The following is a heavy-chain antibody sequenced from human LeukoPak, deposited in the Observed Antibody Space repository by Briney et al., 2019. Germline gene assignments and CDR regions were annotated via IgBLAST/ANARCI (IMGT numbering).Heavy chain of an antibody. CDR3: ARVIGSYGDSAY. J-gene: IGHJ4*02. CDR1: GFTFSSYS. Sequence: GGSLRLSCAASGFTFSSYSMNWVRQAPGKGLEWISYITSDSSSMYYADSAKGRFTIFRDNAKNSLYLQMNSLRAEDTAVYYCARVIGSYGDSAYWGQGTLVTVSS. CDR2: ITSDSSSM. D-gene: IGHD4-17*01. V-gene: IGHV3-48*04.